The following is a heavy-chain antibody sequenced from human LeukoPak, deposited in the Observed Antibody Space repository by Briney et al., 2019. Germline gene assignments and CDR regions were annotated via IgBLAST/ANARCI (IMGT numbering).Heavy chain of an antibody. CDR2: VSNSGSRT. Sequence: GGSLRLSCAASGFTFNNFAMGWVRQASGKGLEWVSAVSNSGSRTYYADSVKGRFTISRDNSKNTLYLQMDSLGAEDTAVYYCAKSGEFSFEEYWGQGTLVTVSS. V-gene: IGHV3-23*01. J-gene: IGHJ4*02. D-gene: IGHD3-16*02. CDR1: GFTFNNFA. CDR3: AKSGEFSFEEY.